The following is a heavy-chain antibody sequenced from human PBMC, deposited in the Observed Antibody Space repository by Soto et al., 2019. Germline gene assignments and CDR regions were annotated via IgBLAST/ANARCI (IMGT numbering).Heavy chain of an antibody. Sequence: GGSLRLSCAASGFTFGDYWMHWVRQAPGKGPEWVSRMTSDGRTIQYADSVKGRFTASRDNAKSTLYLQMNSLRAEDTAVYYCATAEVDYWGPGTLVTVSS. CDR1: GFTFGDYW. CDR3: ATAEVDY. V-gene: IGHV3-74*01. CDR2: MTSDGRTI. J-gene: IGHJ4*02.